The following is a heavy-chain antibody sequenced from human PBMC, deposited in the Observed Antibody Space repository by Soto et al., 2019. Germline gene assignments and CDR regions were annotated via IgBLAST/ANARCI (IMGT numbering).Heavy chain of an antibody. V-gene: IGHV4-59*08. CDR2: IYYSGTT. CDR1: GGSISSYY. Sequence: AETLSLTCTVSGGSISSYYWSWIRQPPGKGLEWVGDIYYSGTTYYNPSLESRITISQDTSNNKFSLNLTSVTAADTAVYYCARHYYDSSGYPAPYYHGMAVWGQGTTATVS. D-gene: IGHD3-22*01. CDR3: ARHYYDSSGYPAPYYHGMAV. J-gene: IGHJ6*02.